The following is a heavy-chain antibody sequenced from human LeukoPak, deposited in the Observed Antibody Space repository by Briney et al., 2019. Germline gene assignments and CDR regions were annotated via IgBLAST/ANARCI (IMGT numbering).Heavy chain of an antibody. CDR3: AGGHYDSSGYYYVNWFDP. J-gene: IGHJ5*02. D-gene: IGHD3-22*01. V-gene: IGHV4-34*01. CDR2: INHSGST. CDR1: GGSFSGYY. Sequence: SETLSLTCAVYGGSFSGYYWSWIRQPPGKGLEWIGEINHSGSTNYNPSLKSRVTISVDTSKNQFSLKLSSVTAADTAVYYCAGGHYDSSGYYYVNWFDPWGQGTLVTVSS.